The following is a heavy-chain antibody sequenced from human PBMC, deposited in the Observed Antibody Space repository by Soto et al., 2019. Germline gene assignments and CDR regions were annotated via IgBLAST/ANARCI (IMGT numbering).Heavy chain of an antibody. CDR2: ISTHNGNT. CDR3: AREGIRGLSDAYDR. V-gene: IGHV1-18*04. D-gene: IGHD3-10*01. J-gene: IGHJ3*01. Sequence: QVQLVQSGAEVKKPGASVKVSCKASVFTSSGISWVRQAPGQGLEWMGWISTHNGNTIYAQRFQGRVILTMDTSTTTVYMEVRRLRSDDTAVYFCAREGIRGLSDAYDRWGQGTMVSVSS. CDR1: VFTSSG.